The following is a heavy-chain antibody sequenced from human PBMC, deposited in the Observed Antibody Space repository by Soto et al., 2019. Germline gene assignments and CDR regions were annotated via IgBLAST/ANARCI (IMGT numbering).Heavy chain of an antibody. Sequence: QVQLVQSGAEVKKPESSVKVSCKASGGTFSIYAISWVRQAPGQGLEWMGGIIPIFGTADYAQKFQGRVTITAHEFICTAYIELSCLRSEHTAVYYCARHLPPPYYGMDVWGQGTTVTVSS. J-gene: IGHJ6*02. CDR3: ARHLPPPYYGMDV. CDR1: GGTFSIYA. CDR2: IIPIFGTA. V-gene: IGHV1-69*12.